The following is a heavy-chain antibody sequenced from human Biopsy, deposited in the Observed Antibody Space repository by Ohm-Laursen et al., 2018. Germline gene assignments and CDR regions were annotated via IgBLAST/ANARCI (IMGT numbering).Heavy chain of an antibody. CDR1: GFPFSDYY. V-gene: IGHV3-11*01. Sequence: LRLSCTASGFPFSDYYMRWIRQAPGKGLEWVSYISSGGTTIYYADSVKGRFTISRDNAKNSLYLQMNSPRADDTAVYYCARDTRWSPYHMDVWGQGTTVTVSS. D-gene: IGHD4-23*01. CDR2: ISSGGTTI. CDR3: ARDTRWSPYHMDV. J-gene: IGHJ6*02.